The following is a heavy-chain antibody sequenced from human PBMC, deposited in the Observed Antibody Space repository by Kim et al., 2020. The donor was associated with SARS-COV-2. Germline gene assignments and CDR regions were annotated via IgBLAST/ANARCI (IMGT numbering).Heavy chain of an antibody. CDR2: ITPGSTIT. Sequence: WITPGSTITKYSQKFQGSFTITRDTSESAAYMDLSGLTSEDTAVYYCARRLVDWGQGTLVTVSS. D-gene: IGHD6-6*01. V-gene: IGHV1-3*01. CDR3: ARRLVD. J-gene: IGHJ4*02.